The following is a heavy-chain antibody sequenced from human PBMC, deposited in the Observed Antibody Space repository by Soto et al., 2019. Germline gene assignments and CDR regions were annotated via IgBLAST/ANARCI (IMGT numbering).Heavy chain of an antibody. J-gene: IGHJ6*03. D-gene: IGHD5-12*01. V-gene: IGHV1-2*04. CDR3: ATESGGATAALDYYYFYMDV. CDR2: INPNGGVT. CDR1: GDSFNDYY. Sequence: QVQLVQAGAEVRKPGASVTVSCRSSGDSFNDYYIHWVRQAPGQGSGWMGWINPNGGVTKYAQKFQGWVSMTRDTSIRTVYMQLSRLRSDDTAVYYAATESGGATAALDYYYFYMDVWVTGTTVTVSS.